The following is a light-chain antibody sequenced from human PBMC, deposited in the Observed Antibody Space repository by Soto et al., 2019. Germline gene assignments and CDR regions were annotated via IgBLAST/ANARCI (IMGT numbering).Light chain of an antibody. CDR1: SANIGNNF. CDR3: VAWDDSLSGLV. J-gene: IGLJ1*01. Sequence: VLTQPPSASGTPGQRVIISCSGTSANIGNNFVCWYQHLPGMAPKLLIYSTDQRPSGVPDRFSGSKSGTSASLAISGLRSEDEADYYCVAWDDSLSGLVFGTGTKVTVL. CDR2: STD. V-gene: IGLV1-47*02.